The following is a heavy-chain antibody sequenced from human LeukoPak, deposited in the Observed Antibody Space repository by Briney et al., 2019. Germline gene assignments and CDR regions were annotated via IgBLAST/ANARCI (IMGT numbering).Heavy chain of an antibody. V-gene: IGHV4-59*11. CDR1: GGSISSHY. Sequence: SETLSLTCTVPGGSISSHYWSWIRQPPGKGLEWIGYIYYSGSTNYNPSLKSRVTISVDTSKNQFSLKLSSVTAADTAVYYCARGGSDIVVVPAAIPAFDYWGQGTLVTVSS. J-gene: IGHJ4*02. CDR2: IYYSGST. CDR3: ARGGSDIVVVPAAIPAFDY. D-gene: IGHD2-2*02.